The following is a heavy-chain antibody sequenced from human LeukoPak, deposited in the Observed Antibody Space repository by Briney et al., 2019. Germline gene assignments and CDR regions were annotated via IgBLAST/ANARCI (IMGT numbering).Heavy chain of an antibody. D-gene: IGHD6-13*01. CDR1: GFTFINAW. CDR2: IKSKTDGGTT. CDR3: TTDDLPNYSSSWYNFFDY. V-gene: IGHV3-15*01. J-gene: IGHJ4*02. Sequence: GGSLRLSCAASGFTFINAWMSWVRQAPGKGLEWVGRIKSKTDGGTTDYAAPVKGRFTISRDDSKNTLYLQMNSLKTEDTAVYYCTTDDLPNYSSSWYNFFDYWGQGTLVTVSS.